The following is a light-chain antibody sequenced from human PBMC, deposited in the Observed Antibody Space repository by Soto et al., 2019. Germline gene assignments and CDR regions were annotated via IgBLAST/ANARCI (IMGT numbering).Light chain of an antibody. CDR3: AAWDGSLSGYV. CDR1: SSNIRGSD. J-gene: IGLJ1*01. CDR2: KNN. Sequence: QLVLTQPPSASGTPGQRITISCSGSSSNIRGSDVYWYQQLPGTAPKLLIRKNNQRPSGVPDRFSGSKSGTSASLAISGLRSEDEADYYCAAWDGSLSGYVFGAGTQLTVL. V-gene: IGLV1-47*01.